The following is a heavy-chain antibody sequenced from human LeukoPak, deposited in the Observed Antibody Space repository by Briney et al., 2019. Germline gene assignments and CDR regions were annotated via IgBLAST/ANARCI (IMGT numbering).Heavy chain of an antibody. J-gene: IGHJ3*02. Sequence: SVKVSCKASGGTFSSYAISWVRQAPGQGLEWMGGTIPIFGTANYAQKFQGRVTITADESTSTAYMELSSLRSEDTAVYYCARDRERAPIDAFDIWGQGTMVTVSS. CDR1: GGTFSSYA. V-gene: IGHV1-69*13. CDR2: TIPIFGTA. D-gene: IGHD1-26*01. CDR3: ARDRERAPIDAFDI.